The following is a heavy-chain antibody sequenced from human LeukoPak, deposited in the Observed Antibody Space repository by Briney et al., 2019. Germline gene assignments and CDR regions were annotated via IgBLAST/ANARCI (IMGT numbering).Heavy chain of an antibody. V-gene: IGHV4-59*01. CDR2: IYYSGST. J-gene: IGHJ6*03. CDR1: GGSISSYY. CDR3: AREDYDILTGDYWSYRDV. Sequence: SETLSLACTVSGGSISSYYWSWIRQPPGKGLEWIGYIYYSGSTNYNPSLKSRVTISVDMSKNQFSLKLSSVTAADTAVYYCAREDYDILTGDYWSYRDVWGKGTTVTISS. D-gene: IGHD3-9*01.